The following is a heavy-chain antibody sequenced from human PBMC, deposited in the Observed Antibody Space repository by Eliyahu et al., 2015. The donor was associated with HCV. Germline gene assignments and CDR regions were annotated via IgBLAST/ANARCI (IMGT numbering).Heavy chain of an antibody. CDR3: ARFITLSKEWFDP. J-gene: IGHJ5*02. V-gene: IGHV1-18*01. D-gene: IGHD3-22*01. Sequence: SGYTFTTYGLTWVRQAPGQGLEWMGWFSGYNGKAKYAKRFQGRVSMTTETSTRTAYMELRSLRSDDTAVYYCARFITLSKEWFDPWGQGTQVTVSS. CDR2: FSGYNGKA. CDR1: GYTFTTYG.